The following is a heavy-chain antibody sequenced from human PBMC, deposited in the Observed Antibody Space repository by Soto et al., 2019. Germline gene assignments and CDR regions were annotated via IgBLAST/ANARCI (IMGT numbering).Heavy chain of an antibody. CDR2: IYYSGST. D-gene: IGHD3-3*01. J-gene: IGHJ3*02. Sequence: SETLSLTCTVSGGSISSSSYYWGWIRQPPGKGLEWIGSIYYSGSTYYNPSLKSRVTISVDTSKNQLSLKLSSVTAADTAVYYCARTMGYDFWSGFDAFDIWGQGTMVTVSS. V-gene: IGHV4-39*01. CDR1: GGSISSSSYY. CDR3: ARTMGYDFWSGFDAFDI.